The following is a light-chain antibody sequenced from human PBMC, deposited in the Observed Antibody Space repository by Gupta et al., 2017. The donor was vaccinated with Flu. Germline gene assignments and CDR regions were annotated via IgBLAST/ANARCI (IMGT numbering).Light chain of an antibody. CDR1: QSISTY. CDR3: QQSLNNPQT. J-gene: IGKJ2*01. CDR2: SAS. Sequence: PSSLSASVGDRVTITCRASQSISTYVNWYQHKPGKAPELLIYSASSLESGVPSRFSASGSGTDFTLTISSLQPGDFATYDCQQSLNNPQTFGQGTKMEIK. V-gene: IGKV1-39*01.